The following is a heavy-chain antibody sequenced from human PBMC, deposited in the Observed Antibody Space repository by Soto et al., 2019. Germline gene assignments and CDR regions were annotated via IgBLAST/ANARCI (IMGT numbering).Heavy chain of an antibody. J-gene: IGHJ4*02. D-gene: IGHD3-10*01. Sequence: PSETLSLTCAVYGGSFSGYYWSWIRQPPGKGLEWIGEINHSGSTNYNPSLKSRVTISVDTSKNQFSLKLSSVTAADTAVYYCARDITMVRGVNYWGQGTLVTVSS. V-gene: IGHV4-34*01. CDR1: GGSFSGYY. CDR3: ARDITMVRGVNY. CDR2: INHSGST.